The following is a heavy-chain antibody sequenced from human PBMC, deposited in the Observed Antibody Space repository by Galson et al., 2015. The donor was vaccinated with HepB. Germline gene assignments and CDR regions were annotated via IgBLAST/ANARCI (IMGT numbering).Heavy chain of an antibody. CDR3: AKNYGDYMHDPLDH. CDR1: KFILANYA. J-gene: IGHJ4*02. V-gene: IGHV3-23*01. D-gene: IGHD4-17*01. Sequence: SLRLSCAASKFILANYAMTWVRQAPGKGLEWVSVVSADGARTHYADSVRGRFTISRDNSKNTLYLQMSSLRLEDTAVYFCAKNYGDYMHDPLDHWGQGLLVNVFS. CDR2: VSADGART.